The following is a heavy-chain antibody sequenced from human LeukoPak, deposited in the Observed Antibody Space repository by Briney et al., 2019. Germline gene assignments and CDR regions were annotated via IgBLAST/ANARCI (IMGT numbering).Heavy chain of an antibody. CDR1: GGTFSSYA. CDR2: IIPIFGTA. D-gene: IGHD3-16*01. Sequence: SVKVSCKASGGTFSSYAISWVRQAPGQGLEWMGSIIPIFGTANYAQKFQGRVTITTDESTSTAYMELSSLRSEDTAVYYCASLPYYDYVWGSYLDAFDIWGQGTMVTVSS. J-gene: IGHJ3*02. CDR3: ASLPYYDYVWGSYLDAFDI. V-gene: IGHV1-69*05.